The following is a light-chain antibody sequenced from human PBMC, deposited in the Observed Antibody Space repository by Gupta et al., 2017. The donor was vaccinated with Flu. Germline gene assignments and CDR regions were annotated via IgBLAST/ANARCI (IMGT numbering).Light chain of an antibody. CDR2: EVV. Sequence: QSALTQPPSASGSPGQSVTISCTGTSSDIGGYDFVSWFQQHPGEAPKLMIYEVVKRPSGVPDRFSGSKSGNTASLTVSGLQAEDEADYYCSSYSDSFNFDVFGTGTKVTVL. V-gene: IGLV2-8*01. CDR3: SSYSDSFNFDV. J-gene: IGLJ1*01. CDR1: SSDIGGYDF.